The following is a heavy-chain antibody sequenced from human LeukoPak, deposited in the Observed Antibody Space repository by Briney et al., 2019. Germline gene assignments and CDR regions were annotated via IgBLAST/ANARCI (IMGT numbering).Heavy chain of an antibody. Sequence: PGGSLRLSCAASGISFSGAWMAWVRQPPGKGLEWVGRIKSKTYSGTTDYAAPVKGRFTISRDDSKNTLYLQMNSLKTEDTAVYYCTTDFGDYGAHWGQGTLVTVSS. CDR1: GISFSGAW. CDR2: IKSKTYSGTT. J-gene: IGHJ4*02. D-gene: IGHD4-17*01. V-gene: IGHV3-15*01. CDR3: TTDFGDYGAH.